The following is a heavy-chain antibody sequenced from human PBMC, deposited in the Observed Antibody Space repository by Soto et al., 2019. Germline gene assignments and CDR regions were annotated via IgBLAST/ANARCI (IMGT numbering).Heavy chain of an antibody. Sequence: GGSLRLACAASGFTFSGSAMHWVRQASGKGLEWVGRIRSKANSYATAYAASVKGRFTISRDDSKNTAYLQMNSLKTEDTAVYYCTRPHEGSSTSCYVLWGQGTLVTVSS. V-gene: IGHV3-73*01. CDR2: IRSKANSYAT. J-gene: IGHJ4*02. CDR3: TRPHEGSSTSCYVL. CDR1: GFTFSGSA. D-gene: IGHD2-2*01.